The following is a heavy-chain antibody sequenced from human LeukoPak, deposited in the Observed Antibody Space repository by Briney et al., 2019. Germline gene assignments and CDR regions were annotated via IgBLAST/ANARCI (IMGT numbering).Heavy chain of an antibody. CDR3: ARDTTVTDYYYYGMDV. CDR2: ISYDGSNK. Sequence: GGSLRLSCAASGFTFSSYAVHWVRQAPGKGLEWVAVISYDGSNKYYADSVKGRFTISRDNSKNTLHLQMNSLRAEDTAVYYCARDTTVTDYYYYGMDVWGQGTTVTVSS. CDR1: GFTFSSYA. D-gene: IGHD4-11*01. V-gene: IGHV3-30*04. J-gene: IGHJ6*02.